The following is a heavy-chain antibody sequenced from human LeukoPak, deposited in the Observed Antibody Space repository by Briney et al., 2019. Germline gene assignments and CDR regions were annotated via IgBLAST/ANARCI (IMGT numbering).Heavy chain of an antibody. J-gene: IGHJ4*02. CDR1: GFTFSSYS. Sequence: GGSLRLSCAASGFTFSSYSMNWVRQAPGEGLEWVSVIYSGGSTYYADSVKGRFTISRDNSKNTLYLQMNSLRAEDTAVYYCAGYDSSGYYYNWGQGTLVTVSS. CDR2: IYSGGST. D-gene: IGHD3-22*01. V-gene: IGHV3-53*01. CDR3: AGYDSSGYYYN.